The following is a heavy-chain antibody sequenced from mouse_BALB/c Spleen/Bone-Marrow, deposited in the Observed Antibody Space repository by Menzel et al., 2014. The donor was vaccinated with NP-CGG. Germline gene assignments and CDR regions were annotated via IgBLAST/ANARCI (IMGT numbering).Heavy chain of an antibody. J-gene: IGHJ4*01. CDR1: GFNIKDTY. CDR2: IDPANGNT. V-gene: IGHV14-3*02. CDR3: GGAAAAAYYAMDY. Sequence: VQLQQSGAELVKPGASVKLSCTASGFNIKDTYMHWVKQRPEQGLEWIGRIDPANGNTKYDPKFQGKATITTDTSSNAAYLQVSSLASEDTAVYCCGGAAAAAYYAMDYRGQGTSVTVSS. D-gene: IGHD1-1*02.